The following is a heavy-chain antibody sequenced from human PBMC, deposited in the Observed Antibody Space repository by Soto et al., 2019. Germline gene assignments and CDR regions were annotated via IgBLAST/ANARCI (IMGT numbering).Heavy chain of an antibody. CDR2: INPTSGGT. CDR3: ARDPDYGDYWGYFFDS. J-gene: IGHJ4*02. V-gene: IGHV1-2*02. CDR1: GYTFAAYY. D-gene: IGHD4-17*01. Sequence: GASVKFYCKTSGYTFAAYYIHWIRQAPGQGLEWMGWINPTSGGTVYAQNFQDRVTMTRDTSISTAYMELRRLNSDDTAVYYCARDPDYGDYWGYFFDSWGQGTPVTVSS.